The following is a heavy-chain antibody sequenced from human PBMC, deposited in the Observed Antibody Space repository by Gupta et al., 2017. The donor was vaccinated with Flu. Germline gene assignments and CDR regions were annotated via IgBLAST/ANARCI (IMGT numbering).Heavy chain of an antibody. CDR3: ARSSSVPGPIEY. D-gene: IGHD3-10*01. Sequence: QEQLVASGGGVVQPGRSLTVSCSASGFTFSSKGMHWVRQGPGKGLEWVAVIWYDGSNKYYADSVKGRFTISRDNSKNTLYLQMNSLRADDTAVYYCARSSSVPGPIEYWGQGTLVTVSS. V-gene: IGHV3-33*01. J-gene: IGHJ4*02. CDR1: GFTFSSKG. CDR2: IWYDGSNK.